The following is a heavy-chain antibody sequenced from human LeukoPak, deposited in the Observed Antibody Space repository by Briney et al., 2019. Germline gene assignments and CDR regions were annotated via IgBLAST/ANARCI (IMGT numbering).Heavy chain of an antibody. CDR1: GGTFISYA. V-gene: IGHV1-69*13. Sequence: ASVKVSCKASGGTFISYAISWVRQAPGQGLEWMGGIIPIFGTANYAQKFQGRVTITADESTSTAYMELSSLRSEDTAVYYCARATIFGVVIEEGWFDPWGQGTLVTVSS. J-gene: IGHJ5*02. D-gene: IGHD3-3*01. CDR3: ARATIFGVVIEEGWFDP. CDR2: IIPIFGTA.